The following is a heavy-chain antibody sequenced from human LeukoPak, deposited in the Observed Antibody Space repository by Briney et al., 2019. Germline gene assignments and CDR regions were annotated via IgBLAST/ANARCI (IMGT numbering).Heavy chain of an antibody. Sequence: PGGSLRLSCAASGFTFSSYSMNWVRQAPGKGLEWVSSISSSSSYIYYADSVKGRFTISRDNAKNSLYLQMNSLRAEDTAVYYCARTQDSSSYLVDYWGQGTLVTVSS. V-gene: IGHV3-21*01. CDR3: ARTQDSSSYLVDY. CDR1: GFTFSSYS. D-gene: IGHD6-6*01. CDR2: ISSSSSYI. J-gene: IGHJ4*02.